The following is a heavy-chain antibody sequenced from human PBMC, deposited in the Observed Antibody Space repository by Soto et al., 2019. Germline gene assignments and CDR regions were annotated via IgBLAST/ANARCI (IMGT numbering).Heavy chain of an antibody. D-gene: IGHD6-13*01. V-gene: IGHV4-61*01. Sequence: QVQLQESGPGLMKPSETLSLTCTVSGGSVSSISYYWSWIRQPPGQAPEWIGYIYYTGNTNYNPSLKSRVPISIDTSQHQFSLKLNSVTAADTAVYYCARKTAAAADYWGQGTLVIVSS. CDR1: GGSVSSISYY. CDR2: IYYTGNT. J-gene: IGHJ4*02. CDR3: ARKTAAAADY.